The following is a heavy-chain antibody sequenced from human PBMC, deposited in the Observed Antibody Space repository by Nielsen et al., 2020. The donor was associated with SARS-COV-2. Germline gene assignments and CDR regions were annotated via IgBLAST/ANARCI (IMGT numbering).Heavy chain of an antibody. CDR3: ARGGPSNSWFGPIDY. D-gene: IGHD6-13*01. V-gene: IGHV1-46*01. Sequence: ASVKVSCKASGYTFTSLYMHWVRQAPGQGLEWMGIINPIGGVTNYAQTFQGRVTMTTDTSTSTVYMELSSLRSEDTAVYYCARGGPSNSWFGPIDYWGQGTLVTVSS. CDR1: GYTFTSLY. J-gene: IGHJ4*02. CDR2: INPIGGVT.